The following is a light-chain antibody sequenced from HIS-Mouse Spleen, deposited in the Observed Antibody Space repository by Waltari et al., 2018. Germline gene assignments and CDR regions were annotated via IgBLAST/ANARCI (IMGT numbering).Light chain of an antibody. Sequence: QSALTQPASVSGSPGQSITISCTGTSSDFGSYNLVSWYQQHPGKAPKPMIYEGSKRPSGVSNRFSGSKSGNTASLTISGLQAEDEADYYCCSYAGSSTVVFGGGTKLTVL. CDR3: CSYAGSSTVV. CDR2: EGS. J-gene: IGLJ2*01. CDR1: SSDFGSYNL. V-gene: IGLV2-23*01.